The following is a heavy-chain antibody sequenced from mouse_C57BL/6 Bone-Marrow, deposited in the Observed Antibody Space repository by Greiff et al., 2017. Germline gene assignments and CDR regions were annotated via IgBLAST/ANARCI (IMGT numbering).Heavy chain of an antibody. D-gene: IGHD1-1*01. CDR1: GFNIKDDY. CDR2: IDPENGDT. J-gene: IGHJ2*01. V-gene: IGHV14-4*01. CDR3: GSSYYYFDY. Sequence: EVKLLESGAELVRPGASVKLSCTASGFNIKDDYMHWVKQRPEQGLEWIGWIDPENGDTEYASKFQGKATITADTSSNTAYLQLSSLTSEDTAVYYCGSSYYYFDYWGQGTTLTVSS.